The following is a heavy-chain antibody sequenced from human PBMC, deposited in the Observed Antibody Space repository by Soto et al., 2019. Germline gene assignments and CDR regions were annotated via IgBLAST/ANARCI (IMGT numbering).Heavy chain of an antibody. Sequence: AGGALRLSCAASGFSLSSYGMHWVRPGPGKGLGWVAVIWYDGSNKYYADSVKGRFTISRDNSKNTLYLQMNSLRAEDTAVYYCARDIVVVVAATPDHDAFDIWGQGTMVTVSS. V-gene: IGHV3-33*01. D-gene: IGHD2-15*01. J-gene: IGHJ3*02. CDR1: GFSLSSYG. CDR2: IWYDGSNK. CDR3: ARDIVVVVAATPDHDAFDI.